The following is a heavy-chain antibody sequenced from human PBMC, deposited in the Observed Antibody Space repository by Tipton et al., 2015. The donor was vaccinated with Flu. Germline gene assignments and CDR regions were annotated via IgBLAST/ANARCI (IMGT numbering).Heavy chain of an antibody. CDR3: ARDQVSPHLTYGMDV. V-gene: IGHV4-61*01. Sequence: TLSLTCTVSGGSVSSGSYYWSWIRQPPGKGLEWIGYNYYSGSTNYNPSLKSRVTISVDTSKNQFSRKLSLVTAADTAVYYCARDQVSPHLTYGMDVWGQGP. J-gene: IGHJ6*02. D-gene: IGHD2-21*01. CDR2: NYYSGST. CDR1: GGSVSSGSYY.